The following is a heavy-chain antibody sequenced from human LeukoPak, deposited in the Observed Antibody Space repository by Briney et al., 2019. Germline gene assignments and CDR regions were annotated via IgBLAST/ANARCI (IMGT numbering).Heavy chain of an antibody. CDR2: INPSGGST. CDR1: GYTFTSYY. CDR3: ARGLNIVVVPAAHYYYYYGMDV. V-gene: IGHV1-46*01. D-gene: IGHD2-2*01. J-gene: IGHJ6*02. Sequence: ASVKVSCKASGYTFTSYYMHWVRQAPGQGLEWMGIINPSGGSTSYAQKFQGRVTITADESTSTAYMELSSLRSEDTAVYYCARGLNIVVVPAAHYYYYYGMDVWGQGTTVTVSS.